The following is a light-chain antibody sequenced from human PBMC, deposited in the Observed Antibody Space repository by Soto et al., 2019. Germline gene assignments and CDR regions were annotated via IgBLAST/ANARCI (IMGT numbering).Light chain of an antibody. V-gene: IGKV4-1*01. Sequence: DIVMTQSPDSLAVSLGERATIKCKPSQSVFYSSNNKNYLAWYQQKPGQPPKLLIYWASARESGVPDRFSGSGSETDFTLTISSLQAEDVAVYYCQQYYSTPITFGQGTRLEIK. CDR3: QQYYSTPIT. CDR1: QSVFYSSNNKNY. J-gene: IGKJ5*01. CDR2: WAS.